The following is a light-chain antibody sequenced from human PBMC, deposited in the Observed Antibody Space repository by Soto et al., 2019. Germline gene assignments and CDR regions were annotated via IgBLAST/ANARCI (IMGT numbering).Light chain of an antibody. CDR2: KAS. V-gene: IGKV1-5*03. Sequence: DIPMTQSPSTLSASLGDRVTITCRASQSISSWLAWYQQKPGKAPKLLIYKASSLESGVPSRFSGSGSGTEFTLTISSLQPDDFATYYCQHYNSYSEAFGQGTKVDIK. J-gene: IGKJ1*01. CDR3: QHYNSYSEA. CDR1: QSISSW.